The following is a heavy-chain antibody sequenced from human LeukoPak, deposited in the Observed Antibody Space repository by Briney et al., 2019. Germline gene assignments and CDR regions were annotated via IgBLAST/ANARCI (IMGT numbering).Heavy chain of an antibody. CDR1: GLPVTKNY. CDR2: FYSCGWT. V-gene: IGHV3-66*01. Sequence: GGPLRLFCALCGLPVTKNYITGLRQAPGKGREGVSLFYSCGWTSFAASVKGRFTLPRSNHKNKVYLQVNGLKVDDTAVYYCARGTSTGYYRTEAFDLWGQGTLVTVSS. J-gene: IGHJ3*01. CDR3: ARGTSTGYYRTEAFDL. D-gene: IGHD3-22*01.